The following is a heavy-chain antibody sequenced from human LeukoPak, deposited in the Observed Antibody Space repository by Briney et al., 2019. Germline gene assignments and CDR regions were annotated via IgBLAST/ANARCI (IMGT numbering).Heavy chain of an antibody. D-gene: IGHD5-18*01. Sequence: GGSLRLSCAASGFTFSSYRMNWVRQAPGKGLEWVSSISSSSSYIYYADSVKGRFTISRDNAKNSLYLQMNSLRAEDTAVYYCARGEDTAMVKVIWGQGTMVTVSS. V-gene: IGHV3-21*01. CDR1: GFTFSSYR. CDR3: ARGEDTAMVKVI. CDR2: ISSSSSYI. J-gene: IGHJ3*02.